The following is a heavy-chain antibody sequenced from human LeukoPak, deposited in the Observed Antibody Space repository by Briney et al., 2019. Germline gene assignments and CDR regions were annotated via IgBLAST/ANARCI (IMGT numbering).Heavy chain of an antibody. Sequence: GGSLRLSCAASGFTFSSYDMHWVRQAPGKGLEWVAVIWFGGGNRYYADSVKGRFTISRDNSKNTLYLQLNSLRAEDTAVYYCARDSLDTQPRQTAGDIFDYWGQGTLVTVSS. V-gene: IGHV3-33*08. J-gene: IGHJ4*02. CDR3: ARDSLDTQPRQTAGDIFDY. CDR1: GFTFSSYD. CDR2: IWFGGGNR. D-gene: IGHD6-13*01.